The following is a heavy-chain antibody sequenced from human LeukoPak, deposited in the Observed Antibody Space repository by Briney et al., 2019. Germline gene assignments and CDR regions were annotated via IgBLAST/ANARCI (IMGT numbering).Heavy chain of an antibody. CDR2: INTDKGHT. CDR1: DYTLTNYN. Sequence: ASVKVSCKASDYTLTNYNISWVRQAPGQGLQWMGWINTDKGHTNFVPKFQGRVTVTTDTSTNTAYMELRRLRSDDTAVYYCAREFGHCSGDNCFYFFDSWGQGSLVTVSS. J-gene: IGHJ4*02. V-gene: IGHV1-18*01. CDR3: AREFGHCSGDNCFYFFDS. D-gene: IGHD2-15*01.